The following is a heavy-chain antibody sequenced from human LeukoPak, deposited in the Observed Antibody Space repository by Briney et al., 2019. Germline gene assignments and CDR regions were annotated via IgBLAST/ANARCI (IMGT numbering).Heavy chain of an antibody. V-gene: IGHV4-59*01. CDR2: IYYSGST. J-gene: IGHJ1*01. CDR1: GVSISSYY. Sequence: SETLSLTCTVSGVSISSYYWSWIRQPPGKGLEWIGYIYYSGSTDYNPSLKSRVTISVDTSKNQFSLKLSSVTAADTAVHYCARDAQVGYFQHWGQGTLVTVSS. CDR3: ARDAQVGYFQH.